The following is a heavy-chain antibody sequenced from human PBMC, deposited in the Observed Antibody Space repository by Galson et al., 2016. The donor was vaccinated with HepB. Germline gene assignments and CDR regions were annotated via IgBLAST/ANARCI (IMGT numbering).Heavy chain of an antibody. Sequence: TLSLTCAVYGVSFSGYYWSWIRQHPGKGLEWIGYIYHSGSTYYNPSLKSRVSISVDTSKNQFSLRLSSVTAADTAVYYCARDRSSGSGNFGYWGQGTLVTVSS. CDR3: ARDRSSGSGNFGY. D-gene: IGHD3-10*01. CDR2: IYHSGST. J-gene: IGHJ4*02. CDR1: GVSFSGYY. V-gene: IGHV4-34*09.